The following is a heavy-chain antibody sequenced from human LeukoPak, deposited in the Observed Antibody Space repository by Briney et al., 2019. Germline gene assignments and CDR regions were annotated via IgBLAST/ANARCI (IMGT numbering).Heavy chain of an antibody. J-gene: IGHJ3*01. CDR2: IYWDDDK. V-gene: IGHV2-5*02. Sequence: SGPRLLHPTPPLTLICTFSGFSLSSSGVGVGWIRQPPGKALEWLAIIYWDDDKRYSPSLKSRLTITKDTSKNQVVLTLTNMDPVDTGTYYCAHSGTVTSPHDAFDVWGQGTMVTVSS. D-gene: IGHD4-17*01. CDR3: AHSGTVTSPHDAFDV. CDR1: GFSLSSSGVG.